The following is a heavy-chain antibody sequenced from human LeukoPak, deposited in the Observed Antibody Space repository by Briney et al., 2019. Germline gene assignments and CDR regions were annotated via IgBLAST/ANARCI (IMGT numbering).Heavy chain of an antibody. V-gene: IGHV4-30-2*01. J-gene: IGHJ4*02. CDR1: GASISSDGYS. CDR2: IYPSGST. D-gene: IGHD6-19*01. CDR3: ARASVVAGSGLDY. Sequence: PSQTLSLTCAVSGASISSDGYSWSWLRQPPGKGLEWIGYIYPSGSTYYNPSLKSRVTISVDRSKNQFSLKLNSVTAADTAVYYCARASVVAGSGLDYWGQGTLVTVSS.